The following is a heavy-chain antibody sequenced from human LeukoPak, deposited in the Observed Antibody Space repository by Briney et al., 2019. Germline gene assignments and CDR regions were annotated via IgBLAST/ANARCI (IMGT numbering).Heavy chain of an antibody. D-gene: IGHD6-19*01. V-gene: IGHV3-21*01. CDR3: ASYLFGSGWYGFDP. J-gene: IGHJ5*02. CDR2: ISSSSSYI. Sequence: GGSLRLSCAASGFTFSSYNMNWVRQAPGKGLEWVSSISSSSSYIYYADSVKGRFTISRDNAKNLLYLLMNSLRAEDTAVYYCASYLFGSGWYGFDPWGQRTLVTVSS. CDR1: GFTFSSYN.